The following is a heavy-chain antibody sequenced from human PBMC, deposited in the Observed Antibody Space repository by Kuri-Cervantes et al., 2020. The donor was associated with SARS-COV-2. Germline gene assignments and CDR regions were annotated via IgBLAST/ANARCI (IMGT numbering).Heavy chain of an antibody. Sequence: GESLKISCAASGFTFSDYWMHWVRQAPGKGPMWVSRISYDGGRTMYADSVRGRFTISRDNAKNTLFLQMNSLRLEDTAVYYCAKDGPDSGSYLFDYWGQGTLVTVSS. CDR1: GFTFSDYW. D-gene: IGHD1-26*01. CDR2: ISYDGGRT. CDR3: AKDGPDSGSYLFDY. J-gene: IGHJ4*02. V-gene: IGHV3-74*03.